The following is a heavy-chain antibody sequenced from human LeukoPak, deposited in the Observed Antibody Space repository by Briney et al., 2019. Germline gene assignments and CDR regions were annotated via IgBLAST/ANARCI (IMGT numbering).Heavy chain of an antibody. CDR3: ARGIIAMVRGAHRLYYFDY. V-gene: IGHV1-8*01. D-gene: IGHD3-10*01. Sequence: ASVKVSCKASGYTFTSYDINWVRQATGQGLEWMGWMNPNSGNTGYAQKFQGRVTMTRNTSISTAYMELSSLRSEDTAVYYCARGIIAMVRGAHRLYYFDYWGQGTLVTVSS. J-gene: IGHJ4*02. CDR1: GYTFTSYD. CDR2: MNPNSGNT.